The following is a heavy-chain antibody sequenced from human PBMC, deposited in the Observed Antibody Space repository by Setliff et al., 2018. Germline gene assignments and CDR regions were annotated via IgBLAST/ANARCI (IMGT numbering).Heavy chain of an antibody. CDR2: IDPGDSET. CDR1: GYSFISYW. CDR3: ARGRRDGYKAGFDP. Sequence: PGESLKISCQTSGYSFISYWIGWVRQMPGKGLEWIGIIDPGDSETRYSPSFQGQISISVDKSINTAYLHWSSLKASDTAMYYCARGRRDGYKAGFDPWGQGTLVTVSS. D-gene: IGHD5-12*01. J-gene: IGHJ5*02. V-gene: IGHV5-51*01.